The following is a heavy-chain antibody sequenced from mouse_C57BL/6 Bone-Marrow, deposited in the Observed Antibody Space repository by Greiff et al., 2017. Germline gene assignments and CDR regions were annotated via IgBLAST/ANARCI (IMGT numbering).Heavy chain of an antibody. CDR1: GYSITSGYY. CDR3: ARDSYYDGSSHWYFDV. J-gene: IGHJ1*03. D-gene: IGHD1-1*01. CDR2: ISYDGSN. V-gene: IGHV3-6*01. Sequence: VQLKESGPGLVKPSQSLSLTCSVTGYSITSGYYWNWIRQFPGNKLEWMGYISYDGSNNYNPSLKNRISITRDTSKNQFFLKLNSVTTEDTATYYCARDSYYDGSSHWYFDVWGTGTTVTVSS.